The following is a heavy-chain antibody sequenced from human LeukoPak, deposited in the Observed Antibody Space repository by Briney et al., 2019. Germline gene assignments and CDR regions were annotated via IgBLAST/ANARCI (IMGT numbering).Heavy chain of an antibody. Sequence: GGSLRLSCAASGFTFSSYGMHWVRQAPGKGLEWVAVISYDGSNKYYADSVKGRFTISRDNSKNTLYLQMNSLRAEDTAVYYCAKDRYYYDSSGSSYFDYWGQGTLVTVPS. CDR3: AKDRYYYDSSGSSYFDY. J-gene: IGHJ4*02. V-gene: IGHV3-30*18. D-gene: IGHD3-22*01. CDR1: GFTFSSYG. CDR2: ISYDGSNK.